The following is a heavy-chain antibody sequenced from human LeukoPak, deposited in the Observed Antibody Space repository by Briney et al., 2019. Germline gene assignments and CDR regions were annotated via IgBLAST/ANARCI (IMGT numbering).Heavy chain of an antibody. CDR3: ARGGVMITAIYFPD. J-gene: IGHJ1*01. Sequence: PGGSLRLSCSASGFTFNTYWMSWVRQAPGKGLQWVANVRPDGREQRYVDSVKGRFTISRDNAKNLVYLQMSSLKAEDSAVYYCARGGVMITAIYFPDWGQGSLVTVSS. CDR2: VRPDGREQ. V-gene: IGHV3-7*03. CDR1: GFTFNTYW. D-gene: IGHD2-21*02.